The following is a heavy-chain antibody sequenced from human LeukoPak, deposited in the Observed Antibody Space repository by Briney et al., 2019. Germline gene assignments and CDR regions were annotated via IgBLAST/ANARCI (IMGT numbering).Heavy chain of an antibody. CDR1: GYSFTSYD. CDR2: VNPKSGNT. CDR3: ATGLPLGYCTYGVCYPPKHFDF. V-gene: IGHV1-8*03. Sequence: ASVKVSCNASGYSFTSYDINWVRQAPGQGLEWMGWVNPKSGNTGYKQKFQARVTITRDTSISAAYMELSSLTSDDTAVYFCATGLPLGYCTYGVCYPPKHFDFWGQGTLVTVSS. D-gene: IGHD2-8*01. J-gene: IGHJ4*02.